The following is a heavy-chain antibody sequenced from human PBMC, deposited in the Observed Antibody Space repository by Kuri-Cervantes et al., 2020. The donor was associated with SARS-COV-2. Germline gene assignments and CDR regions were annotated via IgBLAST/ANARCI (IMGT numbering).Heavy chain of an antibody. CDR1: GGSISSYY. V-gene: IGHV4-4*07. J-gene: IGHJ6*02. Sequence: ESLKISCTVSGGSISSYYWSWIRQPAGKGLEWIGRIYTSGSTNYNPSLKSRVTISVDTSKNQFSLKLSSVTAADTAVYYCARGGGDYGSGKGKKTPPRGHYYYGMDVWGQGTTVTVSS. D-gene: IGHD3-10*01. CDR2: IYTSGST. CDR3: ARGGGDYGSGKGKKTPPRGHYYYGMDV.